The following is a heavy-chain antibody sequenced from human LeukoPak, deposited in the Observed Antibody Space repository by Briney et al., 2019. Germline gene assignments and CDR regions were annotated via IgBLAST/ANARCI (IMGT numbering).Heavy chain of an antibody. CDR1: GFSYSRYW. CDR3: ARDPGPTTAAWGGFDI. D-gene: IGHD4-11*01. V-gene: IGHV3-7*01. CDR2: IGQDGSKT. Sequence: GSLRLSCAASGFSYSRYWMTWVRQAPGKGLEWVANIGQDGSKTFYADFVKGRLTISRGNAKSSLYLRVNSLRAEDTAVYFCARDPGPTTAAWGGFDIWGQGTVVTVFS. J-gene: IGHJ3*02.